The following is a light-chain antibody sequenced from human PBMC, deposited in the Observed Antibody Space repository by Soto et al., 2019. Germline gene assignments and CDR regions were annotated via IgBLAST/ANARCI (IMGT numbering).Light chain of an antibody. CDR1: QAINNY. V-gene: IGKV1-27*01. J-gene: IGKJ1*01. Sequence: DIQMTQSPSSLSASVGDRVTITCRASQAINNYLAWYQQKPGKVPKLLIYAASTLQSGVPSRFSGSGSGTDFTLTISSLQPEDVATYYCQKYNSARWTFGQGTKVEIK. CDR3: QKYNSARWT. CDR2: AAS.